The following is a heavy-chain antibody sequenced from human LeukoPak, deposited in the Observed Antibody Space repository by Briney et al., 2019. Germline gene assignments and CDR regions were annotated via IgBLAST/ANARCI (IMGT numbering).Heavy chain of an antibody. Sequence: PGGSLRLSCTASGFTFSSYGINWVRQAPGKGLVWVAAIHYDGSREYYVDSVNGRFTISRDDSKSTVYVQMNSLRAEDTAVYYCARGYYYDSRAFDYWGQGTLVTVSS. CDR2: IHYDGSRE. V-gene: IGHV3-33*01. D-gene: IGHD3-22*01. J-gene: IGHJ4*02. CDR1: GFTFSSYG. CDR3: ARGYYYDSRAFDY.